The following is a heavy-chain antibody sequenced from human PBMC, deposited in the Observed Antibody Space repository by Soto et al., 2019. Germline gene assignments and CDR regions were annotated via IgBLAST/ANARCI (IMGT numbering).Heavy chain of an antibody. CDR1: GFTFCDYA. CDR2: IRSKAYGGTT. CDR3: TRDLSYSSSPTY. Sequence: GGSLRLSCTASGFTFCDYAMSWFRQAPGKGLEWVGFIRSKAYGGTTEYAASVKGRFTISRDDSKSIAYLQMNSLKTEDTAVYYCTRDLSYSSSPTYWGQGTLVTVSS. V-gene: IGHV3-49*03. J-gene: IGHJ4*02. D-gene: IGHD6-13*01.